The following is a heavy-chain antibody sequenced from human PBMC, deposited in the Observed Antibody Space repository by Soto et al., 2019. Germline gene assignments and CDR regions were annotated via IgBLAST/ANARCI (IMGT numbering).Heavy chain of an antibody. J-gene: IGHJ6*02. CDR2: IIPIFGTA. D-gene: IGHD4-17*01. CDR1: GYTFTSYG. CDR3: ARDSYGDSGRIYYGMDV. V-gene: IGHV1-69*13. Sequence: ASVKVSCKASGYTFTSYGISWVRQAPGQGLEWMGGIIPIFGTANYAQKFQGRVTITADESTSTAYMELSSLRSEDTAVYYCARDSYGDSGRIYYGMDVWGQGTTVTVSS.